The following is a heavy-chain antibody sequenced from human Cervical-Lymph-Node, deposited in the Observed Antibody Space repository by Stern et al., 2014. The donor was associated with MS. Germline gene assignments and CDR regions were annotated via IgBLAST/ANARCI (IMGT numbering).Heavy chain of an antibody. D-gene: IGHD2-15*01. CDR1: GYTFTGFF. Sequence: VQLKKSGAEVKKPGASVKVSCTASGYTFTGFFLHWVRQAPGQGLEWVGWINPNTGVTKSAQKFQGWVTLTRDTSINTVYMELNRLKSDDTAVFYCARGYPFFDNWGQGTLVTVSS. CDR2: INPNTGVT. CDR3: ARGYPFFDN. J-gene: IGHJ4*02. V-gene: IGHV1-2*04.